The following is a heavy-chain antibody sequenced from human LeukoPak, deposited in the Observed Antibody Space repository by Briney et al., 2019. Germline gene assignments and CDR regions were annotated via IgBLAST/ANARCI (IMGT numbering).Heavy chain of an antibody. CDR1: AFTFSDNY. Sequence: GGSLRLPCAVSAFTFSDNYMTWIRQVPGKGLESVSYISPSGTDISYADSVKGRFTVSRDNAKNSLYLQMNSLRAEDTAVYYCSRDPRNLDYWGQGTLVTVSS. CDR3: SRDPRNLDY. CDR2: ISPSGTDI. V-gene: IGHV3-11*01. J-gene: IGHJ4*02. D-gene: IGHD1-14*01.